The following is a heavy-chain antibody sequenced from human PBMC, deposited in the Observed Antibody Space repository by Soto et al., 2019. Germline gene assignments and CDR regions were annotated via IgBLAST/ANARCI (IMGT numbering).Heavy chain of an antibody. V-gene: IGHV1-18*01. D-gene: IGHD3-10*01. Sequence: ASVKVSCRTSGYTFTDHGIDWVRQAPGQGLEWVGWVSSYNGNTNYAYNLKDRVIMTTDASTSTAYMELRGLRSDDTAVYYCAREVEGSYSPADFWGQGTPVTVSS. CDR2: VSSYNGNT. J-gene: IGHJ4*02. CDR1: GYTFTDHG. CDR3: AREVEGSYSPADF.